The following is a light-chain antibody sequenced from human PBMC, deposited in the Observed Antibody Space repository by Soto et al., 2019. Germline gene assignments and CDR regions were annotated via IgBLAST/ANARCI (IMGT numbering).Light chain of an antibody. J-gene: IGKJ5*01. CDR2: DAS. CDR3: QQYDDLPIT. V-gene: IGKV1-33*01. Sequence: DIQMTQSPSSLSASVGDRVTITCQASQDIDKFLNWYQQKPEKPPKLLIDDASNLATGVPSRFSGRGSGTDFTFTISSLQPEDVATYYCQQYDDLPITFGQGTRLEIK. CDR1: QDIDKF.